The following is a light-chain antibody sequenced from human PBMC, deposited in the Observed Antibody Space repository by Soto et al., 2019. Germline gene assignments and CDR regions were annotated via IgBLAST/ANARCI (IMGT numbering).Light chain of an antibody. CDR2: DAS. Sequence: EIVLTQSPATLSLSPGGRATLSCRASQSVSSYLAWYQQKPGQAPRLLIYDASNRATAIPTRLSGSGSGTDFTLTISSLEPEDFAVYYCQQRSDWPPTFGQGTKVEIK. CDR1: QSVSSY. J-gene: IGKJ1*01. CDR3: QQRSDWPPT. V-gene: IGKV3-11*01.